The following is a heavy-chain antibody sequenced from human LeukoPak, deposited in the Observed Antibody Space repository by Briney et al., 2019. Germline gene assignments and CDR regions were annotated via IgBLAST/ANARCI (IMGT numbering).Heavy chain of an antibody. D-gene: IGHD2-15*01. J-gene: IGHJ4*02. Sequence: GGSLRLSCAASGFTFSTYAMSWVRQAPGKGLEWASSISTSGGTTYYADSVKGRFTISRDNSKNTLYLQVSSLTAEDTAVYHCARQLGYCSDGSCYFDYWGQGTLVTVSS. CDR1: GFTFSTYA. CDR2: ISTSGGTT. CDR3: ARQLGYCSDGSCYFDY. V-gene: IGHV3-23*01.